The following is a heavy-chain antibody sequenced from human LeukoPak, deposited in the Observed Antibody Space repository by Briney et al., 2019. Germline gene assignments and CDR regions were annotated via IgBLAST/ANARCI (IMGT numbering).Heavy chain of an antibody. CDR3: ASSIAAAGTGYYFDY. V-gene: IGHV1-18*01. CDR1: GYTFINYG. Sequence: ASVKVSCKASGYTFINYGLSWVRQAPGQGLEWMGWISAYNGDTNFAQQLQGRVTMTTDTSTSTAYMELSSLRSEDTAVYYCASSIAAAGTGYYFDYWGQGTLVTVSS. D-gene: IGHD6-13*01. CDR2: ISAYNGDT. J-gene: IGHJ4*02.